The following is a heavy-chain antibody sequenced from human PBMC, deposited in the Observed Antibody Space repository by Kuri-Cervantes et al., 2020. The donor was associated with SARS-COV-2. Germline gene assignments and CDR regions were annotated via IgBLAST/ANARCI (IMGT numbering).Heavy chain of an antibody. J-gene: IGHJ6*02. CDR1: GFTFDDYA. V-gene: IGHV3-9*01. CDR2: ISWNSGST. CDR3: AKDMGTIFGEVSGSGYGMDV. D-gene: IGHD3-3*01. Sequence: GGSLRLSCAASGFTFDDYAMHWVRQAPGKGLEWVSGISWNSGSTGYADSVKGRFTISRDNAKNSLYLQMNSLRAEDTALYYCAKDMGTIFGEVSGSGYGMDVWGQGTTVTVSS.